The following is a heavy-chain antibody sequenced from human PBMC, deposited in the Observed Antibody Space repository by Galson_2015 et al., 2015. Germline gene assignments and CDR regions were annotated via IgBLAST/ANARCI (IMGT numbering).Heavy chain of an antibody. Sequence: SVKVSCKASGYTFISYAMHWVRQAPGQRLEWMGWINAGNGNTKYSQKFQGRVTITRDTSASTAYMELSSLRSEDTAVYYCARADYDFWSAPSNDNNYYYYGMDVWGQGTTVTVSS. CDR3: ARADYDFWSAPSNDNNYYYYGMDV. CDR2: INAGNGNT. V-gene: IGHV1-3*01. D-gene: IGHD3-3*01. CDR1: GYTFISYA. J-gene: IGHJ6*02.